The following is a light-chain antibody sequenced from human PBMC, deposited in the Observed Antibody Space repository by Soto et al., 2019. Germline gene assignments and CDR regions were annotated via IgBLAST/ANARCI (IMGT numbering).Light chain of an antibody. CDR3: QQYGSPPPWT. Sequence: DIVMTQSPDSLAVSLGERATINCKSSQSVLYSSNNKNYLAWYQQKPGQPPKLLIYWASTRESGVPDRFSGSGSGTDFTLTISRLEPEDFAVYYCQQYGSPPPWTFGQGTKVEIK. V-gene: IGKV4-1*01. J-gene: IGKJ1*01. CDR1: QSVLYSSNNKNY. CDR2: WAS.